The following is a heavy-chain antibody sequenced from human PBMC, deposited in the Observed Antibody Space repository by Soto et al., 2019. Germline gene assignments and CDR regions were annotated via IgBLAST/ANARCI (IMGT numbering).Heavy chain of an antibody. CDR3: ARRLYYGSGSYPIDY. J-gene: IGHJ4*02. CDR2: IYYSGST. CDR1: GGSISSSSYY. D-gene: IGHD3-10*01. Sequence: QLQLQESGPGLVKPSETLSLTCTVSGGSISSSSYYWGWIRQPPGKGLEWIGSIYYSGSTYYNPSLKSRVTISVDTSKNQFSLKLSSVTAADTAVYYCARRLYYGSGSYPIDYWGQGTLVTVSS. V-gene: IGHV4-39*01.